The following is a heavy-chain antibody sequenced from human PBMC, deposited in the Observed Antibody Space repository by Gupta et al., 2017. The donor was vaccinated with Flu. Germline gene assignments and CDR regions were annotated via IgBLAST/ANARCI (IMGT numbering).Heavy chain of an antibody. D-gene: IGHD2-2*01. CDR1: GGSMSDGDYY. V-gene: IGHV4-30-4*08. J-gene: IGHJ5*02. Sequence: QVQESCPRLVQTSQTMSLTCTVSGGSMSDGDYYWTWIRQAPGEGLEWIGYIYNRGRSSYNPSLKSRASISLHTSKNQFSLDLTSVSVADTAFYYCAGIVVVPASRRFDPWGQGLLVNVSS. CDR2: IYNRGRS. CDR3: AGIVVVPASRRFDP.